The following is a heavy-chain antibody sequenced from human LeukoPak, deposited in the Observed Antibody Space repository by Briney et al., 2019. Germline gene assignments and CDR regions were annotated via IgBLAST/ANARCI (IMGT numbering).Heavy chain of an antibody. J-gene: IGHJ4*02. D-gene: IGHD6-6*01. CDR1: GYTFTGYY. V-gene: IGHV1-2*02. CDR2: INPNSGGT. Sequence: GASVKVSCKASGYTFTGYYMHWVRQAPGQGLEWMGWINPNSGGTNYAQKFQGRVTMTRDTSISTAYMELSRLRSDDTAVYYCARSARIAALAPFDYWGQGTLVTVSS. CDR3: ARSARIAALAPFDY.